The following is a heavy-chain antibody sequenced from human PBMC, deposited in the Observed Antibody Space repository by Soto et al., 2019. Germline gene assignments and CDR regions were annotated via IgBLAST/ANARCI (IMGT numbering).Heavy chain of an antibody. D-gene: IGHD2-2*01. CDR3: ASRVAVAPVANV. Sequence: SETLSLTCSVSGGSINYNSYHWGWIRQPPGPGLEWIVSIFCTGTTFYNPSLQSPVTRYVDTSTKSLSLHLTSVTAADTAVYFCASRVAVAPVANVWGQGTLVTSPQ. V-gene: IGHV4-39*02. J-gene: IGHJ4*02. CDR1: GGSINYNSYH. CDR2: IFCTGTT.